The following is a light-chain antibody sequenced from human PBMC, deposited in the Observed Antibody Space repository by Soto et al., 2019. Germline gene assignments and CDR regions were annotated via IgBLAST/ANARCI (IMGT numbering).Light chain of an antibody. CDR1: QSISSS. J-gene: IGKJ2*01. CDR2: GAS. CDR3: LQYNNWPPFT. Sequence: EIVMTQSPAALSVSPGERATLSCRASQSISSSLAWYQQKPGQAPRLLIYGASTRATGIPGRFSGSGSGTEFTLTISSLQSEDFAVYYCLQYNNWPPFTFGQGTKVDIK. V-gene: IGKV3-15*01.